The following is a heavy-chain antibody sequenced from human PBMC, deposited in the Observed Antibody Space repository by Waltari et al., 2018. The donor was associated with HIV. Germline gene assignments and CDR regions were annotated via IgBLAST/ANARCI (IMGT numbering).Heavy chain of an antibody. Sequence: QLQLQESGPGLVKPSETLSLTCTVSGGSISSSSYYWGWIRQPPGKGLEWIGSIYYSGSTYYNPSLKSRVTISVDTSKNQFSLKLSSVTAADTAVYYCARHLGAARPNWFDPWGQGTLVTVSS. CDR1: GGSISSSSYY. CDR3: ARHLGAARPNWFDP. V-gene: IGHV4-39*01. D-gene: IGHD6-6*01. CDR2: IYYSGST. J-gene: IGHJ5*02.